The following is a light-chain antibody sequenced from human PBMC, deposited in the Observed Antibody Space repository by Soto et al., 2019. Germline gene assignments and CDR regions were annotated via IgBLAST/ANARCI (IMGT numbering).Light chain of an antibody. Sequence: HSVLTHPPSVSGAPWHRVTISFTGSSSNIGAGFDVHWYHQIAGTSPKLLIHGNSNRPSGVPDRFSGSKSGTSASLAINGLQAEDEAHYYCQSYDNSLSGSWVFGGGTKVTVL. CDR1: SSNIGAGFD. V-gene: IGLV1-40*01. CDR3: QSYDNSLSGSWV. J-gene: IGLJ3*02. CDR2: GNS.